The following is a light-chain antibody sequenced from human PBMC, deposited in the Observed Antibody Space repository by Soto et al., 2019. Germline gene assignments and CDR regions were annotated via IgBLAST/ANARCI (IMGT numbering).Light chain of an antibody. CDR1: QSVRTY. Sequence: EIVLPQSPGTLSLSPGDRATLSCKASQSVRTYVGWYQQKPGQAPRLLIYDASSRATGIPARFSGSGSGTDFTLTTSSLEPEDFAVYYCQQRSNWPITFGQGTRLYI. CDR3: QQRSNWPIT. J-gene: IGKJ5*01. CDR2: DAS. V-gene: IGKV3-11*01.